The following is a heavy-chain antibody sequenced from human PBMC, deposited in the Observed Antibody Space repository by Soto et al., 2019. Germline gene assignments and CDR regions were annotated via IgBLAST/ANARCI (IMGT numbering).Heavy chain of an antibody. V-gene: IGHV3-23*01. CDR3: AKDEATYYYGSGSYPPVGMDV. Sequence: TVGSLRLSCAASGFTFSSYAMSWVRQAPGKGLEWVSAISGSGGSTYYADSVKGRFTISRDNSKNTLYLQMNSLRAEDTAVYYCAKDEATYYYGSGSYPPVGMDVWGQGTTVTVSS. CDR1: GFTFSSYA. J-gene: IGHJ6*02. CDR2: ISGSGGST. D-gene: IGHD3-10*01.